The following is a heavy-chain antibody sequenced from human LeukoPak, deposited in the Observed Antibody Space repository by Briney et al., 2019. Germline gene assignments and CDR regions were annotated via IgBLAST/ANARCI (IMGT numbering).Heavy chain of an antibody. D-gene: IGHD6-13*01. J-gene: IGHJ4*02. V-gene: IGHV3-23*01. CDR2: ITSGDST. CDR1: GFTFSNYA. CDR3: ARAYSSSWYDY. Sequence: GGSLRLSCAASGFTFSNYAMSWVRQAPGKGLEWVSAITSGDSTYYADSVKGRFTISRDNSKNTLYLQMNSLRAEDTAVYHCARAYSSSWYDYWGQGTLVTVSS.